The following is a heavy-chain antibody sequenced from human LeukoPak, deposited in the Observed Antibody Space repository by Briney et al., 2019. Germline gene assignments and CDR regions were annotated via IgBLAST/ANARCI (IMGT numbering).Heavy chain of an antibody. V-gene: IGHV1-69*06. D-gene: IGHD1-7*01. CDR1: GGTFSSYA. CDR3: ARVFYNWNYGGTRKTGYYYMDV. CDR2: IIPIFGTA. J-gene: IGHJ6*03. Sequence: GASVKVSCKASGGTFSSYAISWVRQAPGQGLEWMGGIIPIFGTANYAQKLQGRVTITADKSTSTAYMELSSLRSEDTAVYYCARVFYNWNYGGTRKTGYYYMDVWGKGTTVTVSS.